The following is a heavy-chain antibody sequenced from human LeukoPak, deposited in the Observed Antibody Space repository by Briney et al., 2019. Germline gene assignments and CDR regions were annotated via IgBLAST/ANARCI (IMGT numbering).Heavy chain of an antibody. D-gene: IGHD2-15*01. CDR2: INPNSGNR. CDR1: GYTFTTLD. V-gene: IGHV1-8*03. CDR3: ARVDGSPDY. Sequence: ASVKVSYKASGYTFTTLDINWVRRATGQAPEWMGWINPNSGNRGYAQKFQGRVTITRDTSISTAYMELSSLRSEDTAVYYCARVDGSPDYWGQGTLVTVSS. J-gene: IGHJ4*02.